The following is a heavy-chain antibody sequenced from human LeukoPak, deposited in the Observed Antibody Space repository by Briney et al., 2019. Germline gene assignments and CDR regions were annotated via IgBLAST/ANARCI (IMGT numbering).Heavy chain of an antibody. J-gene: IGHJ4*02. D-gene: IGHD5-18*01. CDR3: ARAPQLWSMYYFDY. Sequence: SETLSLTCTVSGGSISSSSYYWGWIRQPPGKGLEWIGSIYYSGSTYYNPSLKSRVTISVDTPKNQFSLKLSSVTAADTAVYYCARAPQLWSMYYFDYWGQGTLVTVSS. CDR2: IYYSGST. V-gene: IGHV4-39*07. CDR1: GGSISSSSYY.